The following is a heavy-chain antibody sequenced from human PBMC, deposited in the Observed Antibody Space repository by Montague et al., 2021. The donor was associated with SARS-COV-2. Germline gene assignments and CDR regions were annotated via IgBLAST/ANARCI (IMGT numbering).Heavy chain of an antibody. Sequence: SLRLSCAASGFSFSSYHMNWARQAPGKGLGWVSSISPSGDYIYSADSLKGRFIISRDNAKNSLYLQMSSLRAEDTAIYYCARASWIVATVPDYWGQGTLVTVSS. D-gene: IGHD5-12*01. J-gene: IGHJ4*02. V-gene: IGHV3-21*01. CDR3: ARASWIVATVPDY. CDR1: GFSFSSYH. CDR2: ISPSGDYI.